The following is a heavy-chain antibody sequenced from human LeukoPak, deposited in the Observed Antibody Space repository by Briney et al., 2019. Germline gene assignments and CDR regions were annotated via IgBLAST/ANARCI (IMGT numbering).Heavy chain of an antibody. CDR2: TNHSGST. D-gene: IGHD3-16*02. CDR1: GGSFSGYY. Sequence: SETLSLTCAVYGGSFSGYYWSWIRQPPGKGLEWIGETNHSGSTNYNPSLKSRVTISVDTSKNQFSLKLSSVTAADTAVYYCARGRGDYVWGSYRYAPNFDYWGQGTLVTVSS. V-gene: IGHV4-34*01. CDR3: ARGRGDYVWGSYRYAPNFDY. J-gene: IGHJ4*02.